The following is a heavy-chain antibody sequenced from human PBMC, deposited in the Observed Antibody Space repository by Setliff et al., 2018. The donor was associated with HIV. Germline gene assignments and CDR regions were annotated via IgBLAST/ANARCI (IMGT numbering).Heavy chain of an antibody. Sequence: PSETLSLTCTVSGGPISRYYWSWIRQPPGKGLEWIAYIFYRGSTNYNPSLKRRVTISVDSSKNQVSLTVTSVTAADTAVYYCARHDHSGNLSYPMDVWGKGTTVTVSS. CDR3: ARHDHSGNLSYPMDV. CDR1: GGPISRYY. CDR2: IFYRGST. V-gene: IGHV4-59*08. J-gene: IGHJ6*03. D-gene: IGHD6-13*01.